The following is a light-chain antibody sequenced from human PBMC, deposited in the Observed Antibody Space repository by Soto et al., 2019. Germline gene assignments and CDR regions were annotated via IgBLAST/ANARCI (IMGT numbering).Light chain of an antibody. Sequence: EFVLTQSAGTLSLSPGERATLSCRASQTVRNNYLAWYQQKPGQAPRLLIYDASSRATGIPSRFSGSGSGTEFTLTISSLQPEDFATYYCQQYYSYPLTFGGGTKVDIK. J-gene: IGKJ4*01. CDR2: DAS. CDR3: QQYYSYPLT. V-gene: IGKV3-20*01. CDR1: QTVRNNY.